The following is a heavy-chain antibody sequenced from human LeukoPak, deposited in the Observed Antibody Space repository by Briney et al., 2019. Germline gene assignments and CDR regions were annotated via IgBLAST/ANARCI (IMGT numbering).Heavy chain of an antibody. J-gene: IGHJ5*02. Sequence: SGTLSLTCAVSGDSISSSNWWSWVRQPPGQGLEWLGEIYHRGNIDYNPSFKSRITISIDKSKNQFSLKLSSVTAADTAVYYCARSGASWFDPWGQGTLVTVSS. CDR2: IYHRGNI. CDR1: GDSISSSNW. V-gene: IGHV4-4*02. CDR3: ARSGASWFDP.